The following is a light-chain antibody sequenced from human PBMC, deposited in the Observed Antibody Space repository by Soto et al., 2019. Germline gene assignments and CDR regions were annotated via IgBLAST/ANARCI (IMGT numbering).Light chain of an antibody. Sequence: QSVLTQPPSASGTPGQRVTISCSGSSSNIGSNTVNWYQQLPGTAPQLLIYSNNQRPSGVRDRFSGSKSGTSASLAISGLQSEDEADYYCAAWDDSLNGVLFGGGTKLTVL. CDR2: SNN. CDR1: SSNIGSNT. CDR3: AAWDDSLNGVL. V-gene: IGLV1-44*01. J-gene: IGLJ2*01.